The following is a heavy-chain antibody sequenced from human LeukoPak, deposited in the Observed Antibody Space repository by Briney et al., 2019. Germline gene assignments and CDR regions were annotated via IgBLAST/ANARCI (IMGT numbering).Heavy chain of an antibody. CDR2: IYHSGST. V-gene: IGHV4-30-2*01. J-gene: IGHJ4*02. Sequence: SQTLSLTCAVSGGSISSGGYSWSWIRQPPGKGLEWIGYIYHSGSTYYNPSLKSRVTISVDRSKNQFSLKLSSVTAADTAVYYCARDKYDYDSSGYYYIGYDYWGQGTLVTVSS. D-gene: IGHD3-22*01. CDR3: ARDKYDYDSSGYYYIGYDY. CDR1: GGSISSGGYS.